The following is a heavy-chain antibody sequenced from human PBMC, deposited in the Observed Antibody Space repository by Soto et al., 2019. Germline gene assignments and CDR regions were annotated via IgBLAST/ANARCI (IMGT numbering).Heavy chain of an antibody. V-gene: IGHV1-18*01. CDR1: GYTFTNYG. Sequence: GASVKVSCKASGYTFTNYGISWVRQAPGQGLEWMGWVSAYSGNTNYAQRVQGRVTMTTDSSTSTAYMELRSLSYDDTAVYYCARAPCIVTPATGIRDFDYWGQGALVTFSS. CDR2: VSAYSGNT. D-gene: IGHD6-13*01. J-gene: IGHJ4*02. CDR3: ARAPCIVTPATGIRDFDY.